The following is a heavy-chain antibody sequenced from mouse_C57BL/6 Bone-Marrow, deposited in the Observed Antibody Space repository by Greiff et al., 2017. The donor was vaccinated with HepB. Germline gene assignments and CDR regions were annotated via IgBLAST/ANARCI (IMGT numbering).Heavy chain of an antibody. CDR3: ARDGSSYWYFDV. V-gene: IGHV3-6*01. CDR1: GYSITSGYY. Sequence: EVQVVESGPGLVKPSQSLSLTCSVTGYSITSGYYWNWIRQFPGNKLEWMGYISYDGSNNYNPSLKNRISITRDTSKNQFFLKLNSVTTEDTATYYCARDGSSYWYFDVWGTETTVTVSS. J-gene: IGHJ1*03. D-gene: IGHD1-1*01. CDR2: ISYDGSN.